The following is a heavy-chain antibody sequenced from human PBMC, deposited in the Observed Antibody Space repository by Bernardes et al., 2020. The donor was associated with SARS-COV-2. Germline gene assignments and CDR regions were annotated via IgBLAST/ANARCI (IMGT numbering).Heavy chain of an antibody. D-gene: IGHD2-2*01. CDR2: ISSSSSTI. Sequence: GGSLRLSCAASGFTFSSYSMNWVRQAPGKGLEWVSYISSSSSTIYYADSVKGRFTISRDNATSVTLKKDESLRVEDTAMYYCAREPSRRADLWGQGTLVTVSS. V-gene: IGHV3-48*01. J-gene: IGHJ5*02. CDR1: GFTFSSYS. CDR3: AREPSRRADL.